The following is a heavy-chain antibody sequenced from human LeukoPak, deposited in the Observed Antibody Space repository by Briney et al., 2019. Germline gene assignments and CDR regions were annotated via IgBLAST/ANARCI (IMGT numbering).Heavy chain of an antibody. CDR1: GGSISGYY. D-gene: IGHD3-10*01. Sequence: SETLSLTCTVSGGSISGYYWSWIRQSPGKGQEWIGYIYNSGSTNYNPSLQSRVTISVDTSKNQFSLNLSSVTAADTAVYYCARYGSGTYPRFDYWGQGTLVTVSS. V-gene: IGHV4-59*08. J-gene: IGHJ4*02. CDR2: IYNSGST. CDR3: ARYGSGTYPRFDY.